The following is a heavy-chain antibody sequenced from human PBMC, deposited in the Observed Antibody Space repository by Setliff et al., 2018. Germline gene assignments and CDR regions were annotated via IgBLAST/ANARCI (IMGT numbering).Heavy chain of an antibody. CDR1: GFNFSAST. V-gene: IGHV3-21*01. D-gene: IGHD2-8*02. CDR3: ARDPTKRLVQGWFDP. Sequence: GGSLRLSWAASGFNFSASTRNWVRQDPGKGLEWVSSISGRGSKIYHADSVKGRFTISRDNAKNSLYLQMTSLRAEYTAVYYCARDPTKRLVQGWFDPWGQGTLVTVSS. J-gene: IGHJ5*02. CDR2: ISGRGSKI.